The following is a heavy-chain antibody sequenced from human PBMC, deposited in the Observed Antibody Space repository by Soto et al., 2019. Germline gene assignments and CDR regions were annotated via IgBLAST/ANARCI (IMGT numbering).Heavy chain of an antibody. V-gene: IGHV4-61*01. Sequence: LSLASTVSDGSFRGAHYYWRWIRQPLGKGPECIGYTYYNGHTKYNPALKSRAPTSVDTSKTQFSLRLSSVTPTDPAVYFCARGPGYIDGWRTFDFWARGNRAPVSP. D-gene: IGHD6-19*01. J-gene: IGHJ4*02. CDR1: DGSFRGAHYY. CDR2: TYYNGHT. CDR3: ARGPGYIDGWRTFDF.